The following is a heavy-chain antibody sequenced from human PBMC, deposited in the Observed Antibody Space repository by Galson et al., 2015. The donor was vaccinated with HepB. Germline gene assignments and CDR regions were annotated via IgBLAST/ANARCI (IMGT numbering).Heavy chain of an antibody. D-gene: IGHD3-10*01. V-gene: IGHV4-59*01. CDR3: AGMTHYHTSQSYYPDY. CDR1: GGSISGYY. CDR2: IYSSGST. J-gene: IGHJ4*02. Sequence: ETLSLTCTVSGGSISGYYWSWIRQPPGKGLEWIGYIYSSGSTTYNPSLKSRVTISVDTSKNQFSLKLSSVTAADTALYYCAGMTHYHTSQSYYPDYWGQGTLVIVSS.